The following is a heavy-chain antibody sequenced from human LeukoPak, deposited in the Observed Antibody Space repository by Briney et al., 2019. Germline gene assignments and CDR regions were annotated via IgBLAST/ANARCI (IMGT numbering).Heavy chain of an antibody. Sequence: SETPSLTCAVYGGSFSGYHWNWIRQTPGRGLEWIGEINHRGHSNYNPSLESRVTISVDTSKNQFSLKLRSVTAADTAVYYCARDPTTVVTLPYYFDFWGQGTQVTVSS. J-gene: IGHJ4*02. CDR2: INHRGHS. CDR1: GGSFSGYH. D-gene: IGHD4-23*01. CDR3: ARDPTTVVTLPYYFDF. V-gene: IGHV4-34*01.